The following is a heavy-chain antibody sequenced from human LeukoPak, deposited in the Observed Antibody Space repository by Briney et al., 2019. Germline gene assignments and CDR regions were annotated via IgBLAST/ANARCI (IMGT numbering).Heavy chain of an antibody. D-gene: IGHD1-26*01. CDR2: ISAYNGNT. Sequence: ASVKVSCKASGYTFTSYGISWVRQAPGQGLEWMGWISAYNGNTNYAQKLQGRVTMTTDTSTSTAYVELRSLRSDDTAVYYCARLTYSGSYKYYFDYWGQGTLVTVSS. V-gene: IGHV1-18*01. CDR3: ARLTYSGSYKYYFDY. J-gene: IGHJ4*02. CDR1: GYTFTSYG.